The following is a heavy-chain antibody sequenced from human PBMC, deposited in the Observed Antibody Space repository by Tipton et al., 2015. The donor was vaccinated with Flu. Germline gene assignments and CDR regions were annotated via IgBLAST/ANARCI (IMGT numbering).Heavy chain of an antibody. CDR1: GGSIRGGEYY. J-gene: IGHJ4*02. D-gene: IGHD3-22*01. Sequence: TLSLTCTVSGGSIRGGEYYWNWIRQPPGKGLEWVGHISHSGTTNSSPSLKSRVTISVDTSKNQFSLQLRSVTAADTAVYYCARDTNYYDNGIDNWGQGTLVTVSS. V-gene: IGHV4-30-4*01. CDR2: ISHSGTT. CDR3: ARDTNYYDNGIDN.